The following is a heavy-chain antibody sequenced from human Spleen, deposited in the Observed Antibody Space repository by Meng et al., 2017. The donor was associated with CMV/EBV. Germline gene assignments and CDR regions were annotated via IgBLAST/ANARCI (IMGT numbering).Heavy chain of an antibody. Sequence: GESLKISCAASGFTFDDYVMHWVRQAPGKGLEWVSLISWDGGNTYYADSVKGRFTISRGNSKNSLYLQMNSLTTEDAAFYYCAKDFCRGSTSCYKDYWGQGTLVTVSS. J-gene: IGHJ4*02. CDR3: AKDFCRGSTSCYKDY. D-gene: IGHD2-2*02. CDR2: ISWDGGNT. V-gene: IGHV3-43*01. CDR1: GFTFDDYV.